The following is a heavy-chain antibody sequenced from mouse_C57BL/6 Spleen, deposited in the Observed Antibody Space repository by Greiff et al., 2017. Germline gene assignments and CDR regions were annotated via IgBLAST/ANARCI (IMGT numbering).Heavy chain of an antibody. CDR3: ARWGHYGSSYRWFAF. CDR1: GYTFTSYW. J-gene: IGHJ3*01. D-gene: IGHD1-1*01. Sequence: VQLQQPGAELVKPGASVKLSCKASGYTFTSYWMKWVKQRPGQGLEWIGEIDPSDSYTNYNQKFKGKATLTVDTSSNTAYMQLSSLTSEDSAVYYCARWGHYGSSYRWFAFWGKGTLVTVSA. CDR2: IDPSDSYT. V-gene: IGHV1-50*01.